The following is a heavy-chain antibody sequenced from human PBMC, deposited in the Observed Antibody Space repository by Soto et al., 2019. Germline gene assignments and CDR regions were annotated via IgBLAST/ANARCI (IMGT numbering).Heavy chain of an antibody. CDR1: RFMFSSAW. J-gene: IGHJ4*02. CDR2: IKSKSEGETR. Sequence: EVHVVESGGDLVRPGGSLTLSCATSRFMFSSAWMSWVRQAPGRGLEWVARIKSKSEGETRDYAAPVKGRFDISRDYSKKMVYLQMNSLKAEDTGLYYCVEGWNDFWGQGTLVTVSS. D-gene: IGHD1-1*01. CDR3: VEGWNDF. V-gene: IGHV3-15*01.